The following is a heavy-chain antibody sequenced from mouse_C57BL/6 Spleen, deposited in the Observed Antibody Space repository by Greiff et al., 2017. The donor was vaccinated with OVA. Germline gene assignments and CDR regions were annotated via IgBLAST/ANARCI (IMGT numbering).Heavy chain of an antibody. D-gene: IGHD2-4*01. Sequence: VQLQQPGAELVMPGASVKLSCKASGYTFTSYWMHWVKQRPGQGLEWIGEIDPSDSYTNYNQKFKGKSTLTVDKSSTTAYMQLSSLTSEDSAVYYCARGLPYAMDYWGQGTSVTVSS. CDR3: ARGLPYAMDY. J-gene: IGHJ4*01. CDR2: IDPSDSYT. V-gene: IGHV1-69*01. CDR1: GYTFTSYW.